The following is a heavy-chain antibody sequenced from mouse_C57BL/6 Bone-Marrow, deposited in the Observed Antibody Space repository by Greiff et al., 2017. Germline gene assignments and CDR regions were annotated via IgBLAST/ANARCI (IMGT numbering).Heavy chain of an antibody. CDR3: ARLPYDFYWYFDV. Sequence: QVQLKESGPGLLQPSQTLSLTCSFSGFSLSTFGMGVGWIRQPSGKGLEWLAHIWWDDDKYYNPALKSRLTISKDTSKNQVFLKIANVDTADTATYYCARLPYDFYWYFDVWGTGTTVTVSS. V-gene: IGHV8-8*01. CDR1: GFSLSTFGMG. J-gene: IGHJ1*03. D-gene: IGHD2-4*01. CDR2: IWWDDDK.